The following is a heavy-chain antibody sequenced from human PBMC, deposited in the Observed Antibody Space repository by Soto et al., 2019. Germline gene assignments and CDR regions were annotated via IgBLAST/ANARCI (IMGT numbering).Heavy chain of an antibody. CDR1: GYTFTSYG. J-gene: IGHJ4*02. V-gene: IGHV1-18*01. Sequence: QVQLVQSGAEVKKPGASVKVSCKASGYTFTSYGISWVRQAPGQGLEWMGWISAYNGNTNYARKLQGRVTMTTDTSTSTAYMELRSLRSDDTSVYYFARDSPDDIVVVVAATSVFDYWGQGTLVPVSS. CDR2: ISAYNGNT. CDR3: ARDSPDDIVVVVAATSVFDY. D-gene: IGHD2-15*01.